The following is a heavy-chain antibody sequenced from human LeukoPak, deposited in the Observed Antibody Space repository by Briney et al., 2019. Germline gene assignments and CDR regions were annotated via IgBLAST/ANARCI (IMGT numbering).Heavy chain of an antibody. J-gene: IGHJ4*02. CDR2: ISYDGSNK. Sequence: QPGRSLRLSCAASGFTFSSYAMHWVRQAPGKGLEWVAVISYDGSNKYYADSVKGRFTISRDNSKNTLYLQMNSLRAEDTAVYYCASYLSSGWYEDYWGQGTLVTVSS. CDR3: ASYLSSGWYEDY. D-gene: IGHD6-19*01. V-gene: IGHV3-30-3*01. CDR1: GFTFSSYA.